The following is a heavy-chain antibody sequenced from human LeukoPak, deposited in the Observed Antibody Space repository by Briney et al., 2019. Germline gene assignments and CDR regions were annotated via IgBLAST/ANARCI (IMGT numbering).Heavy chain of an antibody. D-gene: IGHD6-13*01. V-gene: IGHV3-9*01. CDR3: VKVTAAGFVDY. J-gene: IGHJ4*02. Sequence: GGSLRLSCAASGFTFDDYAMHWVRQAPGKGLEWVSGISWNSGSIGYADSVKGRFTISRDNAKNSLYLQMNSLRAEDTALYYCVKVTAAGFVDYWGQGTLVTVSS. CDR1: GFTFDDYA. CDR2: ISWNSGSI.